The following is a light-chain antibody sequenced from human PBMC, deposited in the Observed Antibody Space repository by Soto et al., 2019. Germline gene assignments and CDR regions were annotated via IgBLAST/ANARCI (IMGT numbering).Light chain of an antibody. CDR3: QKYNNWPPT. CDR1: QSVRSN. J-gene: IGKJ5*01. Sequence: EIVMTPSPATLSVSLVEIATFSCRASQSVRSNLAWYQQKPGQAPRLLIYDASTRAPGIPARFSGSGSGTELTLTISSLQSDDFAVYHCQKYNNWPPTCGHGKRLAIK. V-gene: IGKV3-15*01. CDR2: DAS.